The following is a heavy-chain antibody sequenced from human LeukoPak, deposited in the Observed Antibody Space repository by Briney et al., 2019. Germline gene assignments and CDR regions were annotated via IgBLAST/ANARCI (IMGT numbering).Heavy chain of an antibody. V-gene: IGHV4-34*01. CDR2: INHSGST. D-gene: IGHD3-10*01. CDR3: ARVIVGSGSYT. Sequence: SETLSLTCAVYGGSFSGYYWSWIRQPPGKGLEWIGEINHSGSTYYNPSLKSRVTISVDTSKNQFSLKLSSVTAADTAVYYCARVIVGSGSYTWGQGTLVTVSS. J-gene: IGHJ5*02. CDR1: GGSFSGYY.